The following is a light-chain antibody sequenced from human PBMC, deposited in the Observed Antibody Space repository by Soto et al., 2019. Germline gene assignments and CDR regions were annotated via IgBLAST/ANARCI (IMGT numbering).Light chain of an antibody. J-gene: IGKJ1*01. V-gene: IGKV1-39*01. CDR3: HQTYSQQDT. CDR2: EAS. Sequence: DIRITASGSSLSSSLVYSSTGTCREVHSIDTHLHWYQQHPGKAPNALIYEASNLQRGVTSRFSGSGSGTDFTLAIRGLQPDESDTYYCHQTYSQQDTFGQGTKV. CDR1: HSIDTH.